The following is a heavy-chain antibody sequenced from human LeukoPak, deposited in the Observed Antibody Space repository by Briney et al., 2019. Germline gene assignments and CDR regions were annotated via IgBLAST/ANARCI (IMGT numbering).Heavy chain of an antibody. V-gene: IGHV1-8*01. CDR2: MNPNSGNT. D-gene: IGHD3-3*01. CDR3: ARGRQGNFGVVINY. CDR1: GYTFTSYD. J-gene: IGHJ4*02. Sequence: ASVKVSCKASGYTFTSYDINWVRQATGQGRAWMGWMNPNSGNTGYAQKFQGRVTMTRNTSISTAYMELSSLRSEDTAVYYCARGRQGNFGVVINYWGQGTLVTVSS.